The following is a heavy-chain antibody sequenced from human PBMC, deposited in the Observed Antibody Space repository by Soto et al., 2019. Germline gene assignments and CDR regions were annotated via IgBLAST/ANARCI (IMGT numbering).Heavy chain of an antibody. CDR1: GGAISSCGYS. Sequence: SETLSLTCAVSGGAISSCGYSWSWIRQPPGKGLEWIGYIYHSGSTYYNPSLKSRVTISVDRSKNQFSLKLSSVTAADTAVYYCARAYGRNFDYWGQGTLVTVSS. V-gene: IGHV4-30-2*01. J-gene: IGHJ4*02. CDR2: IYHSGST. CDR3: ARAYGRNFDY. D-gene: IGHD3-10*01.